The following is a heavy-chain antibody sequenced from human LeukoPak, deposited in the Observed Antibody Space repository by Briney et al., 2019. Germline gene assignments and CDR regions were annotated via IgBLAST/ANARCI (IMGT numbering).Heavy chain of an antibody. V-gene: IGHV4-39*01. CDR1: GGSISSSSYY. CDR3: ARHTIAVAGEFDY. CDR2: IYYSGST. Sequence: SQTLSLTCTVSGGSISSSSYYWGWIRQPPGKGLEWIGSIYYSGSTYYNPSLKSRVTISVDTSKNQFSLKLSSVTAADTAVYYCARHTIAVAGEFDYWGQGTLATVSS. D-gene: IGHD6-19*01. J-gene: IGHJ4*02.